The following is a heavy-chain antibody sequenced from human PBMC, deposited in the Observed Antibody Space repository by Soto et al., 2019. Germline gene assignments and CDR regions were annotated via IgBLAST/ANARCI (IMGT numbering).Heavy chain of an antibody. D-gene: IGHD3-22*01. CDR2: IYSGGST. V-gene: IGHV3-66*01. CDR1: GVTVSSNY. CDR3: ARDRYYYDSRPPNWYFDL. Sequence: EVQLVESGGGLVQPGGSLRVSCAASGVTVSSNYMSWVRQAPGKGLEWVSVIYSGGSTYYADSVKGRFTISRDNSKNTLYLQMNSLRAEDTAVYYCARDRYYYDSRPPNWYFDLWGRGTLVTVSS. J-gene: IGHJ2*01.